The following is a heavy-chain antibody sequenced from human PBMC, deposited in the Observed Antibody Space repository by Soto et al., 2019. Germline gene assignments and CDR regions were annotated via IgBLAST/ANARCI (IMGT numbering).Heavy chain of an antibody. CDR1: GFTFSSYS. J-gene: IGHJ3*02. CDR3: ARDDTIIESAFDI. Sequence: GGSLRLSCAASGFTFSSYSMNWVRQAPGKGLEWVSSISSSSSYIYYADSVKGRFTISRDNAKNSLYLQMNSLRAEDTAVYYCARDDTIIESAFDIWGQGTMVTVSS. V-gene: IGHV3-21*01. D-gene: IGHD1-20*01. CDR2: ISSSSSYI.